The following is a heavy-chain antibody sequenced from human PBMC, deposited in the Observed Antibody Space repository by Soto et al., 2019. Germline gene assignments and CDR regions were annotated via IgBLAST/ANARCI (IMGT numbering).Heavy chain of an antibody. Sequence: GGSLRLSCAASGFTFSNAWMNWVRQAPGKGLEWVGRIKSKTDGGTTDYAAPVKGRFTISRDDSKNTLYLQMNSLKTEDTAVYYCTTDDDNDVAAEYYYYYGMDVWGQGTTVTVSS. CDR2: IKSKTDGGTT. D-gene: IGHD2-15*01. CDR1: GFTFSNAW. J-gene: IGHJ6*02. CDR3: TTDDDNDVAAEYYYYYGMDV. V-gene: IGHV3-15*07.